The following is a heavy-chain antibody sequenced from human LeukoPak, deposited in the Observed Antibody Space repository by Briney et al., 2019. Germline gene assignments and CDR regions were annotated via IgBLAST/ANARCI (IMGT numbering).Heavy chain of an antibody. CDR3: ARSFVECGGDCYDGAWFAP. D-gene: IGHD2-21*02. V-gene: IGHV3-21*01. CDR1: GFTFSSYS. CDR2: ISSSSSYI. Sequence: GGSLRLSCAASGFTFSSYSMNWVRQAPGKGLEWVSSISSSSSYIYYADSVKGRFTISRDNAKNSLYLQMNSLRAEDTAVYYCARSFVECGGDCYDGAWFAPWGQGTLVTVSS. J-gene: IGHJ5*02.